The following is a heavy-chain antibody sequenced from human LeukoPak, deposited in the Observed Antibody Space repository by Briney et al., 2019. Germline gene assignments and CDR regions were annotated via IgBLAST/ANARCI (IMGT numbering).Heavy chain of an antibody. CDR3: ASRASCSGGSCYMFDY. CDR1: GGTFSSYA. CDR2: IIPILGIA. V-gene: IGHV1-69*04. D-gene: IGHD2-15*01. J-gene: IGHJ4*02. Sequence: SVKVSCKASGGTFSSYAVSWVRQAPGQGLEWMGRIIPILGIANYAQKFQGRVTITADKSTSTVYMELSSLRSEDTAVYYCASRASCSGGSCYMFDYWGQGTLVTVSS.